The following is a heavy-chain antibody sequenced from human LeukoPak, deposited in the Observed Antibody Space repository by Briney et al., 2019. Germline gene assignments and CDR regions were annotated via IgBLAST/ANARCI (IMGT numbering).Heavy chain of an antibody. V-gene: IGHV3-7*01. CDR3: ARAGGRASGSSY. CDR1: DLTFRTFW. J-gene: IGHJ4*02. CDR2: IKQDGSET. D-gene: IGHD1-26*01. Sequence: PGGPLELYVEPSDLTFRTFWIPWAGQPPGKGRKWVANIKQDGSETYYVDSVKGRFTISRDNSNNSLYLQMSSLRAEDTAVYYCARAGGRASGSSYWGQGTLVTVSS.